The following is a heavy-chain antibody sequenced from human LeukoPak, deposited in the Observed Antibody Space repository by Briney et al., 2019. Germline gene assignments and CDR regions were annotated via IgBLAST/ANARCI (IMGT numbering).Heavy chain of an antibody. J-gene: IGHJ4*02. CDR3: AKALRFLEWLSPSDY. D-gene: IGHD3-3*01. CDR1: GFTFSSYG. Sequence: GGSLRLSCAASGFTFSSYGMHWVRQAPGKGLEWVAVISYDGGNKYYADSVKGRFTISRDNSKNTLYLQMNSLRAEDTAVYYCAKALRFLEWLSPSDYWGQGTLVTVSS. CDR2: ISYDGGNK. V-gene: IGHV3-30*18.